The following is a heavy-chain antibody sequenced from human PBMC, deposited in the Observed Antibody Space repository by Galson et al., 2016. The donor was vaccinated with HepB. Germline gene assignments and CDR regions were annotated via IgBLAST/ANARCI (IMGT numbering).Heavy chain of an antibody. J-gene: IGHJ5*02. CDR3: AKHKGRNWFDP. V-gene: IGHV4-39*01. CDR1: DDSITGSRNY. CDR2: MFSSGNT. Sequence: SETLSLTCTVSDDSITGSRNYWGWIRQPPGKGLEWIGSMFSSGNTYSNPTLKNRVSMSVDTSGNQFFLKLASVTTADTAIYYCAKHKGRNWFDPWGRGTLVIVSS.